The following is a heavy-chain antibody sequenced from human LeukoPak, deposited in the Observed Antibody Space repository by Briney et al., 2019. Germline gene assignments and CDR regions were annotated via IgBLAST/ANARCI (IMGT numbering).Heavy chain of an antibody. Sequence: PGGSLRLSCAVSGFTFSNSLMHWVRQGPGKGLVWVSRINEDGSITSYADSVKGRFTISRDNAKNTLYLQMNSLRAEDTAVYYCAKDLVGSSWSHGFDYWGQGTLVTVSS. CDR1: GFTFSNSL. D-gene: IGHD6-13*01. CDR2: INEDGSIT. CDR3: AKDLVGSSWSHGFDY. J-gene: IGHJ4*02. V-gene: IGHV3-74*01.